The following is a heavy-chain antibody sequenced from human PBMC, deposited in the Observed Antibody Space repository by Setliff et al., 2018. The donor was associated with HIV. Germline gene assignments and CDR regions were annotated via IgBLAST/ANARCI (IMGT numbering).Heavy chain of an antibody. CDR3: ARGGPDYYDYPYFDS. CDR2: IYASGSI. D-gene: IGHD3-22*01. J-gene: IGHJ4*02. V-gene: IGHV4-4*08. CDR1: GGSISSHC. Sequence: PSETLSLTCTVSGGSISSHCWSWIRQSPRKALEWIGYIYASGSIIYNPSLKSRVTMSVDTSKNQFSLKLNSLIAADTAVYFCARGGPDYYDYPYFDSWGQGTLVTVSS.